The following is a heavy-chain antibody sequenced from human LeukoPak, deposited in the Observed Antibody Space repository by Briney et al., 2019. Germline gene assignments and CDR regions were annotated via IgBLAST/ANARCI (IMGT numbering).Heavy chain of an antibody. CDR3: ARGVPYVSFDY. CDR1: GGSISSYY. D-gene: IGHD1-1*01. CDR2: IYYSGST. J-gene: IGHJ4*02. Sequence: SETLSLTCTVSGGSISSYYWSWIRQPPGKGLEWIGYIYYSGSTNYNPSLKSRVTISVDTSKNQFSLKLSSVTAADTAVYYCARGVPYVSFDYWGQGTLVTVSS. V-gene: IGHV4-59*01.